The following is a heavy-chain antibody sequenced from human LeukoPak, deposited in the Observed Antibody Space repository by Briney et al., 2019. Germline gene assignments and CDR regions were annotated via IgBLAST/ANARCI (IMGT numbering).Heavy chain of an antibody. V-gene: IGHV3-48*04. J-gene: IGHJ4*02. CDR3: ARDSSGYYSTH. Sequence: GGSLRLSCAASGFTFTTHSMNWVRQAPGKGLEWVSYISINSDTIFYADSVKGRFTISRDNAKNSLYLQMNSLRAEDTAVYYCARDSSGYYSTHWGQGTLVTVSS. CDR2: ISINSDTI. CDR1: GFTFTTHS. D-gene: IGHD3-22*01.